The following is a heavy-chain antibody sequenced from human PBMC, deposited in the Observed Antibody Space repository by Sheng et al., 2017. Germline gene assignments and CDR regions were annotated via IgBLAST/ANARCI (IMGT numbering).Heavy chain of an antibody. CDR1: GFTLSDHY. J-gene: IGHJ4*02. Sequence: EVQLVESGGGLVQPGGSLRLSCAASGFTLSDHYMDWVRQAPGKGLEWVSVIYEDDFTYYADSVKGRFTISRDNSKNTLNLHMDSLRVEDTAVYYCARPSNHGSGSYYFDHWGQGTLVTVSS. CDR3: ARPSNHGSGSYYFDH. CDR2: IYEDDFT. V-gene: IGHV3-66*01. D-gene: IGHD3-10*01.